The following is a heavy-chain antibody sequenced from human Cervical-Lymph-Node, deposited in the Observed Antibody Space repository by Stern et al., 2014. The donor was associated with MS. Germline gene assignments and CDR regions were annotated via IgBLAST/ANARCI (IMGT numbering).Heavy chain of an antibody. CDR2: IYSGGGT. J-gene: IGHJ6*02. D-gene: IGHD2-15*01. CDR3: ARDVVEGGSWYYYGMDV. CDR1: GFTVSSNY. Sequence: EVQLEESGGGLIQPGGSLRLSCAASGFTVSSNYMSWVRQAPGKGLEWLSVIYSGGGTHYADSVKSRFTISRDTSKNTVYLQMNSLRAEDTALYYCARDVVEGGSWYYYGMDVWGQGTTVTVSS. V-gene: IGHV3-53*01.